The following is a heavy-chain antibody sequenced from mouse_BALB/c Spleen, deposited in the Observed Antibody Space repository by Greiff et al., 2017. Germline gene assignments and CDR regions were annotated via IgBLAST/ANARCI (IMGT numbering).Heavy chain of an antibody. CDR2: ISSGSSTI. V-gene: IGHV5-17*02. CDR3: ARSDWYYYAMDY. D-gene: IGHD4-1*01. J-gene: IGHJ4*01. CDR1: GFTFSSFG. Sequence: DVMLVESGGGLVQPGGSRKLSCAASGFTFSSFGMHWVRQAPEKGLEWVAYISSGSSTIYYADTVKGRFTISRDNPKNTLFLQMTSLRSEDTAMYYCARSDWYYYAMDYWGQGTSVTVSS.